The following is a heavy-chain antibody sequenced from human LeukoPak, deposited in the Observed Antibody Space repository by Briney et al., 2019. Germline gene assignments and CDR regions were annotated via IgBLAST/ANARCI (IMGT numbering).Heavy chain of an antibody. CDR2: INPNTGGT. J-gene: IGHJ4*02. Sequence: ASVKVSCKASGYIFTGYYMHWVRQAPGQGLEWMGWINPNTGGTNYAQKFQGRVTMTRDTSINTAYMELDRLRSDDASVYYGARVLSGVLWHWGQGTLVTVSS. D-gene: IGHD2/OR15-2a*01. CDR1: GYIFTGYY. CDR3: ARVLSGVLWH. V-gene: IGHV1-2*02.